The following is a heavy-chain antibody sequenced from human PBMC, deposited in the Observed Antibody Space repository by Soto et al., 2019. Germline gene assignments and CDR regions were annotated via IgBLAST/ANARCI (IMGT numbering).Heavy chain of an antibody. D-gene: IGHD3-16*01. CDR3: AKGDYLYNFDY. CDR1: GGSISTYY. J-gene: IGHJ4*02. V-gene: IGHV4-59*01. CDR2: VFYSGST. Sequence: QVQLQESGPGLVKPSETLSLTCTVSGGSISTYYWSWIRQPPGKGLEWIGYVFYSGSTNYNPSLKSRVTISLDTSENQFSLRVNSVTAADTAVYYCAKGDYLYNFDYWGQGTLVTVSS.